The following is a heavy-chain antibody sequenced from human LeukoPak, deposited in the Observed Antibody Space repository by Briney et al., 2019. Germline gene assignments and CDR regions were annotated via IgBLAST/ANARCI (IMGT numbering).Heavy chain of an antibody. CDR3: ARIPTTVTTSDAFDI. CDR1: GGSISTYY. D-gene: IGHD4-17*01. Sequence: SETLSLTCTVSGGSISTYYWSWIRQSSGKGLEWIGYFYYTGSTNYNPSLKSRVTILVDTSKNQFSLNLRSVTAADTALYYCARIPTTVTTSDAFDIWGQGTMVTVSS. V-gene: IGHV4-59*01. J-gene: IGHJ3*02. CDR2: FYYTGST.